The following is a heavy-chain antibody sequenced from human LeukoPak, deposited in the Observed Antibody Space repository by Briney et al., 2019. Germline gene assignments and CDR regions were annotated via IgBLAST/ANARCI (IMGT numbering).Heavy chain of an antibody. D-gene: IGHD3-9*01. Sequence: ASVKVSCKASGYTFTSYAMNWVRQAPGQGLEWMGWISAYNGNTNYAQKFQGRVTMTRDTSISTAYMELSRLRSDDTAVYYCARGADYDILTPYTLHFDYWGQGTLVTVSS. CDR1: GYTFTSYA. J-gene: IGHJ4*02. CDR2: ISAYNGNT. CDR3: ARGADYDILTPYTLHFDY. V-gene: IGHV1-2*02.